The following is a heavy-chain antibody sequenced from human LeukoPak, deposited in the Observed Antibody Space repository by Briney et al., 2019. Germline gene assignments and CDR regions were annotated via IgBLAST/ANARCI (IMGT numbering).Heavy chain of an antibody. Sequence: SETLSLTCTVSGGSISSGDYYWGWIRQPPGKGLEWIGYIYYSGSTYYNPSLKSRVTISVDTSKNQFSLKLSSVTAADTAVYYCARGVYSSSSKAEDYWGQGTLVTVSS. D-gene: IGHD6-6*01. CDR2: IYYSGST. CDR3: ARGVYSSSSKAEDY. J-gene: IGHJ4*02. CDR1: GGSISSGDYY. V-gene: IGHV4-30-4*01.